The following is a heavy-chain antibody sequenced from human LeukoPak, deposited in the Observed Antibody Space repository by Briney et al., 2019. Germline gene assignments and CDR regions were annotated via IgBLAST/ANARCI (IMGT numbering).Heavy chain of an antibody. CDR2: MNPNSGNT. J-gene: IGHJ4*02. Sequence: RASVKVSCKASGYTFTSYDINWVRQATGQGLEWMGWMNPNSGNTGYAQKFQGRVTMTRNTSISTAYMELSSLRSEDTAVYYCARVSSSGWYVDDYWGQGTLVTVSS. CDR1: GYTFTSYD. D-gene: IGHD6-19*01. V-gene: IGHV1-8*01. CDR3: ARVSSSGWYVDDY.